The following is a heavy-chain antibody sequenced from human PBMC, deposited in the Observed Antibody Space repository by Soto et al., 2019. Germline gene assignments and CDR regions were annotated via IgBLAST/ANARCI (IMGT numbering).Heavy chain of an antibody. Sequence: EVQLVESGGGLVKPGGSLRLSCAASGFTFSSYSMNWVRQAPGKGLEWVSSISSSSSYIYYADSVKGRFTISRDNAKNSLYLQMNSLRAEDTAVYYCARVYDFWSGYYRNDYYYYGMDVWGQGTTVTVSS. CDR2: ISSSSSYI. J-gene: IGHJ6*02. CDR1: GFTFSSYS. D-gene: IGHD3-3*01. V-gene: IGHV3-21*01. CDR3: ARVYDFWSGYYRNDYYYYGMDV.